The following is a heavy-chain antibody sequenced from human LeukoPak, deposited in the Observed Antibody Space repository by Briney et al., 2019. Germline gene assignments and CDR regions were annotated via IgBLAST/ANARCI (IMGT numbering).Heavy chain of an antibody. CDR2: ISYDGSNK. J-gene: IGHJ4*02. V-gene: IGHV3-30-3*01. CDR3: ARDRGDYLLDY. Sequence: GGSLRLSCAASGFTFSSYAMHWVRQAPGKGLEWVAVISYDGSNKYYADPVKGRFTISRDNSKNTLYLQMNSLRAEDTAVYYCARDRGDYLLDYWGQGTLVTVSS. D-gene: IGHD2-21*02. CDR1: GFTFSSYA.